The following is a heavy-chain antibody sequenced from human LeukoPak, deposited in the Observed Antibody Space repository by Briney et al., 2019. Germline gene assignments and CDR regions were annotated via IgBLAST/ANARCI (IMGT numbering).Heavy chain of an antibody. CDR3: TRDLAAVPGHRMDV. D-gene: IGHD6-19*01. CDR2: INPDGNER. Sequence: QPGGSPRLSCAASGFSFSSYYMSWVRQAPGKGLEWVALINPDGNERYYVDSVKGRFTTSRDNARNSLYLQMDSPRDDDTAMYFCTRDLAAVPGHRMDVWGQGTTVTVSS. CDR1: GFSFSSYY. V-gene: IGHV3-7*03. J-gene: IGHJ6*02.